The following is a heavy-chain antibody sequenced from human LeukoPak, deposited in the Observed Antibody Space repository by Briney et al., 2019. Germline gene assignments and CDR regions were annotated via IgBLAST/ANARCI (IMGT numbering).Heavy chain of an antibody. J-gene: IGHJ4*02. CDR3: ARGPRAVYYDSSGYYWDGGY. CDR1: GGSFSGYY. Sequence: SETLSLTCAVYGGSFSGYYWSWIRQPPGKGLEWIGEISHSGSTNYNPSLKSRVTISVDTSKNQFSLKLSSVTAADTAVYYCARGPRAVYYDSSGYYWDGGYWGQGTLVTVSS. V-gene: IGHV4-34*01. D-gene: IGHD3-22*01. CDR2: ISHSGST.